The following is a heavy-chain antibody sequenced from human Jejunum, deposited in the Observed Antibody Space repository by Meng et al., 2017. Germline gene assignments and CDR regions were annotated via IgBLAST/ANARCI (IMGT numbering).Heavy chain of an antibody. D-gene: IGHD1-26*01. Sequence: GESLKISCTASGFNFGTFWASWVRLAPGKGLEWVANIKQDGSETHYVDSVKGRFTISRDKAKNSLYLQMNSLRAEDTAVYFCARVGWDRFWYFDLWGRGTLVTVSS. CDR3: ARVGWDRFWYFDL. J-gene: IGHJ2*01. V-gene: IGHV3-7*01. CDR1: GFNFGTFW. CDR2: IKQDGSET.